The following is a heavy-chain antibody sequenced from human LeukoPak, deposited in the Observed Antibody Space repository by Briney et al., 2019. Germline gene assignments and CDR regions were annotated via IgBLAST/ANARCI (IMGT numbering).Heavy chain of an antibody. CDR1: GFTFDDYG. V-gene: IGHV3-9*01. J-gene: IGHJ4*02. CDR2: ISWNSGLI. CDR3: AKGLRKWELLVGFDY. D-gene: IGHD1-26*01. Sequence: GGSLRLSCAVSGFTFDDYGMHWVRQAPGKGLEWVSGISWNSGLIGYADSVKGRFTISRDNAKNSLYLQMNSLRAEDTAVYYCAKGLRKWELLVGFDYWGQGTLVTVSS.